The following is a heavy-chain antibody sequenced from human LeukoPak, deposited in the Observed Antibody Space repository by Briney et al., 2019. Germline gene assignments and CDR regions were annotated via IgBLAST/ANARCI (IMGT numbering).Heavy chain of an antibody. CDR1: GFPVSNNY. J-gene: IGHJ4*02. V-gene: IGHV3-53*01. CDR2: INSGNFT. D-gene: IGHD1-26*01. CDR3: ARGGSRFFFDY. Sequence: GGSLRLSCAASGFPVSNNYMSWVRQAPGKGLEWVSLINSGNFTYYADSVKGRFTISRDNPSNTVYLQMNSLRAEDTAVYYCARGGSRFFFDYWGQGALITVSS.